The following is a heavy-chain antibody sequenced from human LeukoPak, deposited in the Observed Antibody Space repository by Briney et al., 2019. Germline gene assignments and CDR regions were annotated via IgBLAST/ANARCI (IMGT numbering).Heavy chain of an antibody. CDR1: GFTFSSYW. CDR2: IKQDGNEK. CDR3: ARSDCSGGSCYPPYFDY. Sequence: GGSLRLSCAASGFTFSSYWMSWVRQAPGRGLEWVANIKQDGNEKYYVDSVKGRFTISRDNAKNSLYLQMNSLRAEDTAVYYCARSDCSGGSCYPPYFDYWGQGTLVTVSS. D-gene: IGHD2-15*01. V-gene: IGHV3-7*03. J-gene: IGHJ4*02.